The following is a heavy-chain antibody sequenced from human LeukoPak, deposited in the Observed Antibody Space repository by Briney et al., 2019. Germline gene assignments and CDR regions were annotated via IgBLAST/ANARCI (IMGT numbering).Heavy chain of an antibody. CDR2: IYYSGST. CDR3: AGIYRVQLDY. Sequence: SETLSLTCTVSGGSMSNYYWSWIRQPPGKGLEWIGYIYYSGSTNYNSSLKSRVTISVDTSKNQFSLELSSVTAADTAVYYCAGIYRVQLDYWGQGTLVTVSS. J-gene: IGHJ4*02. D-gene: IGHD1-1*01. V-gene: IGHV4-59*08. CDR1: GGSMSNYY.